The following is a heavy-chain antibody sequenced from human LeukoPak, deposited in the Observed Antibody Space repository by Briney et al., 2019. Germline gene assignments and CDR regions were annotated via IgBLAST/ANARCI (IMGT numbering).Heavy chain of an antibody. CDR1: GFTFSSYA. CDR2: ISYDGSNK. J-gene: IGHJ4*02. V-gene: IGHV3-30-3*01. CDR3: AKGGYSYGFPFDY. Sequence: PGGSLRLSCAASGFTFSSYAMHWVRQAPGKGLEWVAVISYDGSNKYYADSVKGRFTISRDNSKNTLYLQMNSLRAEDTAVYYCAKGGYSYGFPFDYWGQGTLVTVSS. D-gene: IGHD5-18*01.